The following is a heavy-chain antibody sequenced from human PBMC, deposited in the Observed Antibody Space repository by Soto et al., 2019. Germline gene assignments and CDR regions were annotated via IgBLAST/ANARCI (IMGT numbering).Heavy chain of an antibody. Sequence: PGGPLRLSCLASEFTFNTYWMNWVRQAPGRGLEWVANIKDDGSEKNYVDSVKGRFTISRDNSRNTQYLQMNSLKVEDTAVYFCAKGFLSGGYCANGVCYHFDYWGQGTPVTVSS. CDR2: IKDDGSEK. D-gene: IGHD2-8*01. CDR1: EFTFNTYW. CDR3: AKGFLSGGYCANGVCYHFDY. V-gene: IGHV3-7*02. J-gene: IGHJ4*02.